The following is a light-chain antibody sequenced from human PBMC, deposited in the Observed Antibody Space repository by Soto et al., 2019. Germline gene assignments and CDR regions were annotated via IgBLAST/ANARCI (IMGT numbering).Light chain of an antibody. J-gene: IGLJ2*01. Sequence: QSALTQPRSVSGSPGQSITISCSGTRNDVGGYNYVSWYQQHPGTAPKLKIYDVIKRPSGVPDRFSGSKSGNTASLTVSGLQAEGEADYYCCAYAGNYSWVFGGGTTVTVL. V-gene: IGLV2-11*01. CDR3: CAYAGNYSWV. CDR1: RNDVGGYNY. CDR2: DVI.